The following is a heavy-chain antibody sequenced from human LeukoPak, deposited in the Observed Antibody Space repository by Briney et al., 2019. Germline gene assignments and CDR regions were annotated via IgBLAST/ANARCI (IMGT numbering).Heavy chain of an antibody. CDR1: GGSISSGGYY. CDR2: IYYSGST. CDR3: ARSSVVPYYFDY. Sequence: PSQTLSLTCTVSGGSISSGGYYWSWLRQHPGTGLEWIGYIYYSGSTYYNPSLKSRVTMSVDTSKNQFSLKLSSVTAADTAVYYCARSSVVPYYFDYWGQGTLVTVSS. V-gene: IGHV4-31*03. D-gene: IGHD5/OR15-5a*01. J-gene: IGHJ4*02.